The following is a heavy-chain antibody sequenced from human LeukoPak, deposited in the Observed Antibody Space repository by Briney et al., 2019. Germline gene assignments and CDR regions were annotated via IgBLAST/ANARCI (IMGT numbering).Heavy chain of an antibody. J-gene: IGHJ5*01. Sequence: PGGSLRLSCAASGFTFSSYGMHWVRQAPGKGLEWVTFIRYDGSNKYYADSVKGRFTISRDNSKNTLYLQMNSLRAEDTAVFYCARARRSGGITMVRGVKDRGWFDSWGQGILATVSS. CDR1: GFTFSSYG. CDR2: IRYDGSNK. D-gene: IGHD3-10*01. CDR3: ARARRSGGITMVRGVKDRGWFDS. V-gene: IGHV3-30*02.